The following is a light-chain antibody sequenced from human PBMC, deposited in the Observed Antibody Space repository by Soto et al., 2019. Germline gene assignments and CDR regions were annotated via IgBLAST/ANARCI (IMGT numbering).Light chain of an antibody. CDR1: SSDVGDYNY. J-gene: IGLJ1*01. CDR3: SSYTSSGTLV. Sequence: QSVPTQPASVSGSPGQSITISCTGSSSDVGDYNYVSWYQQHPGKAPKLMIYDVSNRPPGVSNRFSGSKSGSTASLTISGLQAEDEADYYCSSYTSSGTLVFGTGTKVTVL. CDR2: DVS. V-gene: IGLV2-14*01.